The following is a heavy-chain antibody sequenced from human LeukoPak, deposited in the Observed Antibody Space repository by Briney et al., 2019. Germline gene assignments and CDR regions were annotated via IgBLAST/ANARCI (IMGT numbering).Heavy chain of an antibody. D-gene: IGHD4-11*01. CDR3: ARDNDYSNTLDY. CDR1: GFTFSSYW. V-gene: IGHV3-74*01. CDR2: INTDGSST. Sequence: PGGSLRLSCAASGFTFSSYWMHWVRHAPGKGLVWVSRINTDGSSTSYADSVKGRFTISRDNAKNTLYLQMNSLRAEDTAVYYCARDNDYSNTLDYWGQGTLVTVSS. J-gene: IGHJ4*02.